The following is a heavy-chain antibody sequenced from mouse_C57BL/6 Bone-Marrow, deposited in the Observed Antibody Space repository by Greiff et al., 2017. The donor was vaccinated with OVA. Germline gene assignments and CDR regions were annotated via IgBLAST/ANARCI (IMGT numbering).Heavy chain of an antibody. J-gene: IGHJ1*03. V-gene: IGHV1-47*01. D-gene: IGHD1-1*01. Sequence: VQLQQSGAELVKPGASVKMSCKASGYTFTTYSIEWMMQNHGQSLEWIGNFHPYNDDTKYNEKFKGKATLTVEKSSSTVYLELSRLTSDDSAVYYCARGYGSSPWYFDVWGTGTTVTVSS. CDR1: GYTFTTYS. CDR2: FHPYNDDT. CDR3: ARGYGSSPWYFDV.